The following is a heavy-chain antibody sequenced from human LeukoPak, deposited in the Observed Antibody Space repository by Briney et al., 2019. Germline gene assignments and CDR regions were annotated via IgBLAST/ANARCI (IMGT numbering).Heavy chain of an antibody. V-gene: IGHV4-39*07. Sequence: PSETLSLTCTVSGGSISSSSYYWCWIRQPPGKGRGWIWSIYYSGSTYYNPSLKSRVTISVDTSKNPFSLKLSSVTAADTAVYYCARDAQGATTNQDYYYYYYMDVWGKGTTVTVSS. CDR2: IYYSGST. D-gene: IGHD5-12*01. CDR3: ARDAQGATTNQDYYYYYYMDV. J-gene: IGHJ6*03. CDR1: GGSISSSSYY.